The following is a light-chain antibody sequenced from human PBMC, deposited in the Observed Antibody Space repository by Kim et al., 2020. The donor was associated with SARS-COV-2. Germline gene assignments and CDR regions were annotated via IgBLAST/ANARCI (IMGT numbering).Light chain of an antibody. V-gene: IGLV2-23*01. CDR3: CSYAGGPWV. CDR1: YKL. J-gene: IGLJ3*02. Sequence: YKLVAWYQQYPGRAPKLIIYEDTKWPSGVSSRFSGSKSGNTASLTIYGLRAEDEADYYCCSYAGGPWVFGGGTKVTVL. CDR2: EDT.